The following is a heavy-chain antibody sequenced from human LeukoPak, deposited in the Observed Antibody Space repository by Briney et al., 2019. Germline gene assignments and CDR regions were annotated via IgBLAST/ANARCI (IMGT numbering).Heavy chain of an antibody. Sequence: PGGSLRLSCAASGFTLSSYSMNWVRQAPGRGREWVSYISSSSSTIYYADSVKGRFTISRDNAKNSLYLQMNSLRDEDTAVYYCARAHGGSGYYLPLDYWGQGTLVTVSS. J-gene: IGHJ4*02. CDR2: ISSSSSTI. V-gene: IGHV3-48*02. CDR3: ARAHGGSGYYLPLDY. D-gene: IGHD3-22*01. CDR1: GFTLSSYS.